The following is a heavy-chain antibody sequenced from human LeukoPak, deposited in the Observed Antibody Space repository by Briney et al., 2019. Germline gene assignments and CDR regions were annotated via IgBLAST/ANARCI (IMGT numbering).Heavy chain of an antibody. CDR3: ARGPMYSSSPLGY. CDR1: GYTFTSYD. CDR2: MNPNSGNT. J-gene: IGHJ4*02. D-gene: IGHD6-6*01. Sequence: ASVKVSRKASGYTFTSYDINWVRQATGQGLEWMGWMNPNSGNTGYAQKFQGRVTITRNTSISTAYMELSSLRSEDTAVYYCARGPMYSSSPLGYWGQGTLVTVSS. V-gene: IGHV1-8*03.